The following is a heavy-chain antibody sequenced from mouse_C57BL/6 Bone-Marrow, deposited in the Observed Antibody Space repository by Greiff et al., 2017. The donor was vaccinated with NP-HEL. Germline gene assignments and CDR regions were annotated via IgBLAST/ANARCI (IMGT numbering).Heavy chain of an antibody. CDR3: TRDRGSYVGC. CDR2: ISSGGDYI. J-gene: IGHJ2*01. CDR1: GFTFSSYS. Sequence: EVMLVESGEGLVKPGGSLKLSCAASGFTFSSYSMSWVRQTPEKRLEWVAYISSGGDYIYYADTVKGRFTISRDNARNTLYLQMSSLKSEDTAMYYCTRDRGSYVGCWGQGTTLTVSS. D-gene: IGHD1-1*01. V-gene: IGHV5-9-1*02.